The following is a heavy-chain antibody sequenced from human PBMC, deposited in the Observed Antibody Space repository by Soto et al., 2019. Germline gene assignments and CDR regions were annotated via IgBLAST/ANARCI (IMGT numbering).Heavy chain of an antibody. V-gene: IGHV2-5*02. Sequence: QITLKESGPTLVKPTQTLTLTCTFSGFSLSTSGVGVGWIRQPPGKALEWLALIYWDDDKRYSPSLKSRLTITQDTSKNQVVLTMTNMDPVDTATYYCAHRRIAVAGRSGLGYFQHWGQGTLVTVSS. CDR2: IYWDDDK. CDR1: GFSLSTSGVG. D-gene: IGHD6-19*01. CDR3: AHRRIAVAGRSGLGYFQH. J-gene: IGHJ1*01.